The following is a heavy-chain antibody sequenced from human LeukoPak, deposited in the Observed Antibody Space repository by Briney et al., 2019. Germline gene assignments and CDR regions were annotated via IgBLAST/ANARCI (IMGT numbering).Heavy chain of an antibody. Sequence: GGSLRLSCAASGFTVSSHYMSWVRQAPGKGLEWVGRIKSKTDGGTTDYAAPVKGRFTISRDDSKNTLYLQMNSLKTEDTAVYYCTTVALLWFGDPEGLDYWGQGTLVTVSS. V-gene: IGHV3-15*01. J-gene: IGHJ4*02. CDR1: GFTVSSHY. D-gene: IGHD3-10*01. CDR3: TTVALLWFGDPEGLDY. CDR2: IKSKTDGGTT.